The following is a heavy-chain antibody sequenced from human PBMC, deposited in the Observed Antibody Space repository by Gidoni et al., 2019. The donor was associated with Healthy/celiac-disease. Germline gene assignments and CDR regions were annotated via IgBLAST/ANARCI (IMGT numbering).Heavy chain of an antibody. CDR1: GFPFRRDS. Sequence: EVQLVESVGGLVQPGGSLRLSCAASGFPFRRDSMNWVRQAPGKGLEWVAYISSSSSTIYYVDSVKGRFTSSRDNAKNSLYLQMNSLRAEDTAVYYCAREDGGDLYNYGMDVWVQGTTVTVSS. V-gene: IGHV3-48*04. CDR2: ISSSSSTI. J-gene: IGHJ6*02. D-gene: IGHD2-21*02. CDR3: AREDGGDLYNYGMDV.